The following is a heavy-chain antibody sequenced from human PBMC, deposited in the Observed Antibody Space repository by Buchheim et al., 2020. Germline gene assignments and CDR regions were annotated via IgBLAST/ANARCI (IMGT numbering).Heavy chain of an antibody. J-gene: IGHJ4*02. CDR3: ARGGGYSSSWYYGY. CDR2: IYYSGST. D-gene: IGHD6-13*01. Sequence: QVQLQESGPGLVKPSETLSLTCTVSGGSISSYYWSWIRQPPGKGLEWIGYIYYSGSTNYNPSLKSRVTISVDTSKNQFSLKLSSATAADTAVYYCARGGGYSSSWYYGYWGQGTL. CDR1: GGSISSYY. V-gene: IGHV4-59*01.